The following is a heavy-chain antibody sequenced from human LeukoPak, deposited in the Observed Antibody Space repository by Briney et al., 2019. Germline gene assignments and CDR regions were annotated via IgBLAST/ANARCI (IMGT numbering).Heavy chain of an antibody. D-gene: IGHD6-19*01. Sequence: PGGSLRLSCAASGFTFSSYSMNWVRQAPGKGLEWVSSISSSSSYIYYADSVKGRFTISRDNAKNSLYLQMNSLRAEDTAVYYCARSGIAVAGPLYYYYGMDVWGQGTTVTVSS. V-gene: IGHV3-21*01. CDR1: GFTFSSYS. CDR2: ISSSSSYI. J-gene: IGHJ6*02. CDR3: ARSGIAVAGPLYYYYGMDV.